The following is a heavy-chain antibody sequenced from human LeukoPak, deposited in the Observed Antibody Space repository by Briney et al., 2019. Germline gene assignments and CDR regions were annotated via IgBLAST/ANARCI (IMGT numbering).Heavy chain of an antibody. CDR2: INPNSGGT. CDR1: GYTFTGYY. CDR3: ARVLSYSGSYDDY. V-gene: IGHV1-2*02. D-gene: IGHD1-26*01. J-gene: IGHJ4*02. Sequence: VASVKVSCKASGYTFTGYYMHWVRQAPGQGLEWMGWINPNSGGTNYAQKSQGRVTMTRDTSISTAYMELSRLRSDDTAVYYCARVLSYSGSYDDYWGQGTLVTVSS.